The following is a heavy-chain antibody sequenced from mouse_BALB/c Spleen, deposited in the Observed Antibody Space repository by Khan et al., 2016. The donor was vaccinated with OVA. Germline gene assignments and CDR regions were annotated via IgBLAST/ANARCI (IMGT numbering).Heavy chain of an antibody. CDR1: GYTFTDFT. CDR3: TRGGGGNRFAY. CDR2: ISTYYGDA. V-gene: IGHV1S137*01. J-gene: IGHJ3*01. Sequence: VQLKQSGAELVRPGVSVKISCKGSGYTFTDFTLHWVKQSHAMSLEWIGVISTYYGDATYNQRFKDKATMTVDKSSSTAYMELARLTSEDSAIYSCTRGGGGNRFAYWGQGTLVTVSA.